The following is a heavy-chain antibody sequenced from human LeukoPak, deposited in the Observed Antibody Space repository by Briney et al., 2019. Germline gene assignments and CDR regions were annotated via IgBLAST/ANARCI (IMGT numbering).Heavy chain of an antibody. Sequence: GGSLRLSCAASGFTFSSYGMYWVRQAPGKGLEWVAFIRYDGNDKYYADSVKGRFTISRDNSKNTLYLQMNSLRAEDTAVYYCAKAYGSRSYPFNSWGQGTLVTVSS. V-gene: IGHV3-30*02. CDR1: GFTFSSYG. J-gene: IGHJ4*02. CDR3: AKAYGSRSYPFNS. D-gene: IGHD3-10*01. CDR2: IRYDGNDK.